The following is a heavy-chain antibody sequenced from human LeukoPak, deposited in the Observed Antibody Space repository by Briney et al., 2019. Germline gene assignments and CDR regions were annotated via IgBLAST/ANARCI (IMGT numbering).Heavy chain of an antibody. V-gene: IGHV4-39*01. D-gene: IGHD5-12*01. CDR1: AASFISSSHH. Sequence: ASETLSLTCTVSAASFISSSHHWGWIRQPPGKGLEWIGTVYYGRTTYYNPSLDGRVTISLDTSANHFSLQLNSVTAADTAVYYCVRHDGRGGATMGAFDSWGQGSLVTVSS. CDR3: VRHDGRGGATMGAFDS. CDR2: VYYGRTT. J-gene: IGHJ5*01.